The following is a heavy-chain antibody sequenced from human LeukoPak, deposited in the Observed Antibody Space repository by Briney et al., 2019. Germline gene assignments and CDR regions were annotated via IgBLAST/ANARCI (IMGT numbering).Heavy chain of an antibody. CDR1: GGSISSSSYY. J-gene: IGHJ3*02. V-gene: IGHV4-39*01. D-gene: IGHD3-22*01. CDR3: ARHEEFYDSSGYLFSQPWEAFDI. Sequence: SETLSLTCTVSGGSISSSSYYWGWIRQPPGKGLEWIGSIYYSGSTYYNPSLESRVTISVDTSKNQFSLKLSSVTAADTAVYYCARHEEFYDSSGYLFSQPWEAFDIWGQGTMVTVSS. CDR2: IYYSGST.